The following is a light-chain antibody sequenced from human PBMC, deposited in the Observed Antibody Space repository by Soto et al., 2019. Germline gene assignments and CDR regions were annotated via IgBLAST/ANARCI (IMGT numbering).Light chain of an antibody. J-gene: IGLJ3*02. V-gene: IGLV8-61*01. Sequence: QAVVTQEPSLSVSPGGTVTLTCGLSSGSVSTSSYPSWYQQTPGQAPRTLIYSTNTRSSGVPDRFSGSILGNKAALTITGAQADDESEYYCVLYMGSGISVFGGGTKLTVL. CDR3: VLYMGSGISV. CDR1: SGSVSTSSY. CDR2: STN.